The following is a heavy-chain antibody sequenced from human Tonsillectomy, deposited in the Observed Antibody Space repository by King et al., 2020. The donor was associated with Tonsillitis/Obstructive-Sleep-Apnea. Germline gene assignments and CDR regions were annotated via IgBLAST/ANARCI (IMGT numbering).Heavy chain of an antibody. CDR2: INHSGST. CDR1: GGSFSGYY. V-gene: IGHV4-34*01. CDR3: ARGYCGNTSCYPYYYYMDV. J-gene: IGHJ6*03. Sequence: VQLQQWGAGLLKPSKTLSLTCAIYGGSFSGYYWSWIRQPPGKGLEWIGEINHSGSTNYNPSLKSRVTISVDTSKNQFSLKLNSVTAADTAVYYCARGYCGNTSCYPYYYYMDVWGKGTTVTVSS. D-gene: IGHD2-2*01.